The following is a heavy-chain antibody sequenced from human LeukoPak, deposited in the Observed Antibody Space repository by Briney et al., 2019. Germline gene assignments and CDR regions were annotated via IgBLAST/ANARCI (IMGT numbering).Heavy chain of an antibody. J-gene: IGHJ3*02. CDR3: ARDITYCYSTSCQSDACDI. Sequence: GGSLRLSCAASGFTFSSYWMHWVRQVPGKGLVWVSRINSDGSSTSYADSVKGRFTISRDNAKNTLYLQMNSLRAEDTAVYNCARDITYCYSTSCQSDACDIWGQGTLVTVSS. CDR1: GFTFSSYW. D-gene: IGHD2-2*01. V-gene: IGHV3-74*01. CDR2: INSDGSST.